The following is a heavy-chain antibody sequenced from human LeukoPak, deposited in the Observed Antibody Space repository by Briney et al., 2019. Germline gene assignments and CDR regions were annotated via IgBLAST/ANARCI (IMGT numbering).Heavy chain of an antibody. Sequence: SETLSLTCAVSGGSISSSNWWSWVRQPPGKGLEWIGEIYHSGSTNYNPSLKSRVTISVDKSKNQFSLKLSSVTAADTAVYYCASFSTVTTGDYYYGMDVWGQGTTVTVSS. V-gene: IGHV4-4*02. CDR3: ASFSTVTTGDYYYGMDV. CDR1: GGSISSSNW. CDR2: IYHSGST. J-gene: IGHJ6*02. D-gene: IGHD4-11*01.